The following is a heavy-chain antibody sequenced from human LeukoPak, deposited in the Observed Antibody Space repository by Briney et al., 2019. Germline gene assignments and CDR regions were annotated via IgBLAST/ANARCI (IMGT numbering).Heavy chain of an antibody. CDR3: AREPARIAMVRGVRKETYYFDH. D-gene: IGHD3-10*01. CDR1: GYTFTSYG. CDR2: ISAYNGNT. J-gene: IGHJ4*02. Sequence: ASVKVSCKASGYTFTSYGISWVRQAPGQGLEGMGWISAYNGNTNYAQKLQGRVTMTTDTSTSTAYMELRSLRSDDTAVYYCAREPARIAMVRGVRKETYYFDHWGQGTLVTVSS. V-gene: IGHV1-18*01.